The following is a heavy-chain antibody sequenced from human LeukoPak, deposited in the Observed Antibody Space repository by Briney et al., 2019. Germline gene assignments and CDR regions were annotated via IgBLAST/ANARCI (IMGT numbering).Heavy chain of an antibody. D-gene: IGHD4-17*01. CDR3: ARGGDFDY. V-gene: IGHV4-61*02. J-gene: IGHJ4*02. Sequence: PSQTLSLTCTVSGGFNSSGSYYWIWIRQPAGKGLEWIGRIYTSGSTSYNSTLKSRVTISVDTSKNQFSLKLSSVTAADTAVYYCARGGDFDYWGQGTLVTVSS. CDR2: IYTSGST. CDR1: GGFNSSGSYY.